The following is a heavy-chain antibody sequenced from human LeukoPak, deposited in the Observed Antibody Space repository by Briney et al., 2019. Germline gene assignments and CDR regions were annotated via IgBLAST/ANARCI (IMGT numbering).Heavy chain of an antibody. CDR1: GGTFSSYA. V-gene: IGHV1-69*06. Sequence: SVKLSCKASGGTFSSYAISWVRQAPGQGLEWMGGIIPIFGTANYAQKFQGRVTITADKSTSTAYMELSSLRSEDTAVYYCARDHGYGLYYFDYWGQGTLVTVSS. D-gene: IGHD5-18*01. CDR3: ARDHGYGLYYFDY. J-gene: IGHJ4*02. CDR2: IIPIFGTA.